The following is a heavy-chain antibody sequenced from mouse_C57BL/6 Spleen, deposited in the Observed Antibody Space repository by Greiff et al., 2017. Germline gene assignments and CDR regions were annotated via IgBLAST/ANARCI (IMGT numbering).Heavy chain of an antibody. D-gene: IGHD1-1*01. CDR2: IYPRSGNT. V-gene: IGHV1-81*01. Sequence: QVQLQQSGAELARPGASVKLSCKASGYTFTSYGISWVKQRTGQGLEWIGEIYPRSGNTYYNEKFKGKATLTADKSSSTAYMELRSLTSEDSAVYFCAGSPYYGGSYQYFDVWGTGTTVTVSS. CDR3: AGSPYYGGSYQYFDV. J-gene: IGHJ1*03. CDR1: GYTFTSYG.